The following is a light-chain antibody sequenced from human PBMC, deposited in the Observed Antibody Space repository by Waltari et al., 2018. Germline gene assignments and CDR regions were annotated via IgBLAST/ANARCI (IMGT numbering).Light chain of an antibody. CDR2: GAS. J-gene: IGKJ2*01. CDR1: QGVRRN. CDR3: QQYDEWPPRYT. V-gene: IGKV3-15*01. Sequence: DTVLTQSPATLSVSPGDGATLSCRASQGVRRNLAWNQQRPAQAPRLLIFGASTRAPGVAARFIGSGSGTEFTLTITGLQSEDSAIYFCQQYDEWPPRYTFGQGTTLEIK.